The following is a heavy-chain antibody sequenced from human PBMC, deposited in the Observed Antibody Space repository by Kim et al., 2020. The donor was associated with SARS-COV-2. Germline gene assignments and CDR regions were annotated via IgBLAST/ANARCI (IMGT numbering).Heavy chain of an antibody. J-gene: IGHJ6*02. D-gene: IGHD5-18*01. CDR3: ATGGYSYGYYYGMDV. CDR1: GFTFSSYS. Sequence: GGSLRLSCAASGFTFSSYSMNWVRQAPGKGLEWVSSISSSSSYIYYADSVKGRFTISRDNAKNSLYLQMNSLRAEDTAVYYCATGGYSYGYYYGMDVWGQGTTVTVSS. V-gene: IGHV3-21*01. CDR2: ISSSSSYI.